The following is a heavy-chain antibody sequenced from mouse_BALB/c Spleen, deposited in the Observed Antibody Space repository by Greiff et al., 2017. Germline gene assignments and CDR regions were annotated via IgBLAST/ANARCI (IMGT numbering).Heavy chain of an antibody. CDR3: ARHTYYGKDMDY. CDR2: ISSGGSYT. D-gene: IGHD2-10*01. Sequence: EVQRVESGGDLVKPGGSLKLSCAASGFTFSSYGMSWVRQTPDKRLEWVATISSGGSYTYYPDSVKGRFTISRDNAKNTMYLQMSSLKSEDTAMYYCARHTYYGKDMDYWGQGTSVTVSS. V-gene: IGHV5-6*01. J-gene: IGHJ4*01. CDR1: GFTFSSYG.